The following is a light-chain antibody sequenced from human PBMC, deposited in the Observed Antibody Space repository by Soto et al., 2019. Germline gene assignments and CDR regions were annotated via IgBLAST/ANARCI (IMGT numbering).Light chain of an antibody. CDR2: WAS. CDR1: QSVLYSSNNKNY. V-gene: IGKV4-1*01. J-gene: IGKJ4*01. CDR3: QQYYSRPLT. Sequence: DIVMTQSPDSLAVSLGERATINCKSRQSVLYSSNNKNYLAWYQQKPGQPPKLLIYWASTRESGVPDRFSGSGSGTDFTLTISSLQAEDVAIYFCQQYYSRPLTFGGGTKVEI.